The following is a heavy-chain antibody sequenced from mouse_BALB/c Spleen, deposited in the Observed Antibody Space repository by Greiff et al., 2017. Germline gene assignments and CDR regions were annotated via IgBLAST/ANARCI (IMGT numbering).Heavy chain of an antibody. Sequence: EVMLVESGGGLVKPGGSLKLSCAASGFTFSSYAMSWVRQTPEKRLEWVASISSGGSTYYPDSVKGRFTISRDNARNILYLQMSSLRSEDTAMYYCARGGDYGSSYVRYYFDYWGQGTTLTVSS. V-gene: IGHV5-6-5*01. CDR2: ISSGGST. CDR1: GFTFSSYA. CDR3: ARGGDYGSSYVRYYFDY. J-gene: IGHJ2*01. D-gene: IGHD1-1*01.